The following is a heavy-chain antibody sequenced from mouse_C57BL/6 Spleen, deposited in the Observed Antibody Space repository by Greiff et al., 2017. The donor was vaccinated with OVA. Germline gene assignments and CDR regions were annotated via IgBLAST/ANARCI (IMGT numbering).Heavy chain of an antibody. V-gene: IGHV6-6*01. Sequence: EVKLQESGGGLVQPGGSMKLSCAASGFTFSDAWMDWVRQSPEKGLEWVAEIRNKANNHATYYAESVKGRVTISRDDSKSSVYLQMNSLRAEDTGIYYCTRPGGYWYFVVWGTGTTVTVSS. J-gene: IGHJ1*03. CDR2: IRNKANNHAT. CDR3: TRPGGYWYFVV. D-gene: IGHD1-1*02. CDR1: GFTFSDAW.